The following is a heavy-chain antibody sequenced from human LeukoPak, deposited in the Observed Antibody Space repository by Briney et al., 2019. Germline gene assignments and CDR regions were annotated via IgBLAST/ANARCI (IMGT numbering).Heavy chain of an antibody. J-gene: IGHJ3*02. V-gene: IGHV1-46*01. D-gene: IGHD2-15*01. Sequence: ASVKVSCKASGYTFTGYYMHWVRQAPGQGLEWMGIINPSGGSTSYAQKFQGRVTMTRDTSTSTVYMELSSLRSEDTAVYYCARDQGVVAATDDAFDIWGQGTMVTVSS. CDR2: INPSGGST. CDR3: ARDQGVVAATDDAFDI. CDR1: GYTFTGYY.